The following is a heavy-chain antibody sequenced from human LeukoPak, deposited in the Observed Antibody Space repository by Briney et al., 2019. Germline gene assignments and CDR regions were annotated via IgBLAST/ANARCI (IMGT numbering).Heavy chain of an antibody. V-gene: IGHV4-34*01. Sequence: SETLSLTCAVYGGSFSGYYWSWIRQPPGKGLEWIGEINHSGSTNYNPSLKSRVTISVDTSKNQFSLKLSSVTAADTAVYYCARGEQYDYVNYWGQGTLVTVSP. D-gene: IGHD3-16*01. CDR1: GGSFSGYY. CDR3: ARGEQYDYVNY. J-gene: IGHJ4*02. CDR2: INHSGST.